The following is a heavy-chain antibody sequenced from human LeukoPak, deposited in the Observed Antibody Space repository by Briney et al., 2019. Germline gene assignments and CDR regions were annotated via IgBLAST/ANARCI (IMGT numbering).Heavy chain of an antibody. D-gene: IGHD3-3*01. CDR1: GYSISSISSTYY. V-gene: IGHV4-38-2*02. Sequence: PSETLSLTCTVSGYSISSISSTYYWGWVRQFPGKGLEWIGSIHHSGSTYYNPSLQSRVTISIDTSKNQFSLKLSSVTAADTAVYYCAQAKLGFWSAHDAFDIWGQGTMVTVSS. CDR2: IHHSGST. CDR3: AQAKLGFWSAHDAFDI. J-gene: IGHJ3*02.